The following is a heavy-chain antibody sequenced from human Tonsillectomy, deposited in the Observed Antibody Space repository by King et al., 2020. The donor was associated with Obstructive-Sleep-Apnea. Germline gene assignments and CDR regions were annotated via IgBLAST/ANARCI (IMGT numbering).Heavy chain of an antibody. J-gene: IGHJ4*02. CDR2: ICHGGST. D-gene: IGHD3-10*01. V-gene: IGHV4-38-2*02. CDR3: ARVIGFRGYPRGDFDY. CDR1: GYSIGSGYC. Sequence: QLQLQESGPGLVKPSETLSLTCSVSGYSIGSGYCWGWIRQPPGKGLEWIGTICHGGSTFYNPSLKSRVTTSLDSPRNQFSLGLTSVTAADTAVYFCARVIGFRGYPRGDFDYWGQGILVTVSS.